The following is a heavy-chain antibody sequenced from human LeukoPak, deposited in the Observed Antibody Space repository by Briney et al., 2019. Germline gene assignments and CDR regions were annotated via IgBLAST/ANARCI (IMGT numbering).Heavy chain of an antibody. D-gene: IGHD5-24*01. CDR1: GFTFSSYA. CDR2: ISGSGGST. Sequence: GGSLRLSCAASGFTFSSYAMSWVRQAPGKGLEWVSAISGSGGSTYYADSVKGRFTISRDNSKNTLYLQMNSLRAEDTAVYYCAKTLPRDCYNRGGYYFDYWGQGTLVTVSS. J-gene: IGHJ4*02. CDR3: AKTLPRDCYNRGGYYFDY. V-gene: IGHV3-23*01.